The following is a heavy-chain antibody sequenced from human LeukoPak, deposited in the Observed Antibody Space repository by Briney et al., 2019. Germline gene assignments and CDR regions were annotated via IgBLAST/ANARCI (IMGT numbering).Heavy chain of an antibody. CDR1: GVSISRYY. CDR2: IYTRGST. J-gene: IGHJ4*02. D-gene: IGHD5-24*01. V-gene: IGHV4-4*07. CDR3: VRDHGDGYNFIDY. Sequence: SETLSLACTVAGVSISRYYWSCVRQPAGKGLEWIGRIYTRGSTNDNPSLKSRVTMSVDTSKNQFSLKLSSVTAADTAVYYCVRDHGDGYNFIDYWGQGTLVTVSS.